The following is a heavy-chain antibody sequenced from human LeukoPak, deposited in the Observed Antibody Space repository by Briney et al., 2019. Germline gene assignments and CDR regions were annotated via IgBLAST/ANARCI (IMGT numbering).Heavy chain of an antibody. Sequence: GGSLRLSCAASGFTFSSYGMHWVRQAPGKGLEWVAFTRYDGSNKYYADSVKGRFTISRDNSKNTLYLQMNSLRAEDTAVYYCAKVQPPYYDSSGYSAFDIWGQGTMVTVSS. V-gene: IGHV3-30*02. D-gene: IGHD3-22*01. CDR2: TRYDGSNK. CDR3: AKVQPPYYDSSGYSAFDI. CDR1: GFTFSSYG. J-gene: IGHJ3*02.